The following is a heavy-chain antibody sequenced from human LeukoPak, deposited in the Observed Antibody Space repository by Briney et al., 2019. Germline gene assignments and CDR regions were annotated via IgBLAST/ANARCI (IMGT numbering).Heavy chain of an antibody. Sequence: AGTLTLSCAASGFTFSSYWMSWVRQAPGKGLEWVAHIKKDGSEKYYVDSVKGRFTTSRDNAKNSLYLQMNSLRAEDTAVYYCARDTIHWNCFDYWGQGTLVTVSS. V-gene: IGHV3-7*01. D-gene: IGHD1-1*01. CDR2: IKKDGSEK. J-gene: IGHJ4*02. CDR1: GFTFSSYW. CDR3: ARDTIHWNCFDY.